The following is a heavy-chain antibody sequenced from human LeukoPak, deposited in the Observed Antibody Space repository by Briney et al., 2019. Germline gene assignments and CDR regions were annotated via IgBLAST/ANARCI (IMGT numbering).Heavy chain of an antibody. D-gene: IGHD5-18*01. J-gene: IGHJ4*02. CDR1: GFTFSSYAM. CDR2: IYHSGST. Sequence: GSLRLSCAASGFTFSSYAMSWVRQPPGKGLEWIGEIYHSGSTNYNPSLKSRVTISVDKSRSQFSLKLTSVTAADTAVYYCARKGYTYGSFNYWGQGTLVTVSS. CDR3: ARKGYTYGSFNY. V-gene: IGHV4-4*02.